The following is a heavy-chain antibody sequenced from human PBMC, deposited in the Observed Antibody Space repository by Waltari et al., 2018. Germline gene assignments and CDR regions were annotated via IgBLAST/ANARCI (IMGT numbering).Heavy chain of an antibody. Sequence: QVQLVQSGAEVKKPGASVKVSCKASGYTFTGYYMHWVRQAPGQGLEWMGWINPNSGGTNYAQKFQGRVTMTRDTSISTAYMELSRLRSDDTAVYYCARDHFRIAAAGLDWFDPWGQGTLVTVSS. V-gene: IGHV1-2*02. CDR1: GYTFTGYY. CDR3: ARDHFRIAAAGLDWFDP. D-gene: IGHD6-13*01. J-gene: IGHJ5*02. CDR2: INPNSGGT.